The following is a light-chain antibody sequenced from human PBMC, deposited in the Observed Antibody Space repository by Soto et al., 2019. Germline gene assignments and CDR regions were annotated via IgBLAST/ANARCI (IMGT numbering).Light chain of an antibody. CDR1: QSGRDMY. V-gene: IGKV3-20*01. J-gene: IGKJ1*01. CDR3: HQYGVSPKT. Sequence: EIVLTQSPGTLSLSPGERATLSCRASQSGRDMYLAWYQQKPGQPPRLLIYGVSSRAYGIPDRFSGSGSGTDFTLTISRLEPEDFAVYYCHQYGVSPKTFGQGTKVDIK. CDR2: GVS.